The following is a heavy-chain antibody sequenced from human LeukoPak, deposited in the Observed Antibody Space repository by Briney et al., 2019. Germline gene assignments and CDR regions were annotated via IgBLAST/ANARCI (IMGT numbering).Heavy chain of an antibody. CDR2: INHSGST. CDR1: GGSFSGYY. J-gene: IGHJ3*02. Sequence: PSETLSLTCAVYGGSFSGYYGSWIRQPPGKGLEWIGEINHSGSTNYNPSLKSRVTISVDTSKNQFSLKLSSVTAADTAVYYCARGFRGYIAFDIWGQGTMVTVSS. CDR3: ARGFRGYIAFDI. D-gene: IGHD5-24*01. V-gene: IGHV4-34*01.